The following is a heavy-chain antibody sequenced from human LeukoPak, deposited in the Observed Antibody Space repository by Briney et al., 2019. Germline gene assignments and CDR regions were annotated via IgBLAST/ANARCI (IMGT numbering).Heavy chain of an antibody. CDR3: AKEANAGYSSGWYFFGAFDI. CDR2: ISYDGSNK. CDR1: GFXFSNYG. J-gene: IGHJ3*02. V-gene: IGHV3-30*18. D-gene: IGHD6-19*01. Sequence: GGSLRLSCAASGFXFSNYGIHWVRQAPGKGLEWVAVISYDGSNKYYADSVKGRFTISRDNSKNTLYLQINSLRAEDTAVYYCAKEANAGYSSGWYFFGAFDIWGQGTMVTVSS.